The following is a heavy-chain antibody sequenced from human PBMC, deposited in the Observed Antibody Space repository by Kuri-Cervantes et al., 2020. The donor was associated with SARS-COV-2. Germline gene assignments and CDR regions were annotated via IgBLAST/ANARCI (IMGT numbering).Heavy chain of an antibody. J-gene: IGHJ3*02. V-gene: IGHV3-23*01. CDR1: GFTFSSYA. CDR2: ISGSGGST. Sequence: GGSLRLSCAASGFTFSSYAMSWVRQAPGKGLEWVSAISGSGGSTYYADSVKGRFTISRDNSKNTLYLQMNSLRAEDTAVYFCAKAYYDFWSGPWGGFDIWGQGTVVTVSS. CDR3: AKAYYDFWSGPWGGFDI. D-gene: IGHD3-3*01.